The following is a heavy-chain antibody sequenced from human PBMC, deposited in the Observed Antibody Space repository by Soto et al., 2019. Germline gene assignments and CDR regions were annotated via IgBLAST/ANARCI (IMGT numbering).Heavy chain of an antibody. CDR3: ARRRGRGELLRAEYCQH. V-gene: IGHV5-51*01. Sequence: GESLKISCKGSGYSFTSYWIGWVRQMPGKGLEWMGIIYPGDSDTRYSPSFQGQVTISADKSISTAYLQWSSLKASDTAMYYCARRRGRGELLRAEYCQHWGQGTLVTVSS. J-gene: IGHJ1*01. CDR2: IYPGDSDT. CDR1: GYSFTSYW. D-gene: IGHD1-26*01.